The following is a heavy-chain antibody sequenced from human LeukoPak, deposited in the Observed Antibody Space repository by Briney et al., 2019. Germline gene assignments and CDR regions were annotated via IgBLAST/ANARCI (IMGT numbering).Heavy chain of an antibody. CDR3: ARLPDDYVWGSYRYYFDY. Sequence: SETLSLTCTVSGGSISSSSYYWGWIRQPPGKGLEWIGSIYYSGSTYYNPSLKSRVTISVDTSKNQFSLKLSFVTTADTAAYYCARLPDDYVWGSYRYYFDYWGQGTLVTVSS. V-gene: IGHV4-39*01. CDR1: GGSISSSSYY. CDR2: IYYSGST. D-gene: IGHD3-16*02. J-gene: IGHJ4*02.